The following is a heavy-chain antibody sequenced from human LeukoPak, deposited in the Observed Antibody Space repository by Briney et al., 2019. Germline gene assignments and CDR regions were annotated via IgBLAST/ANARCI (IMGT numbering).Heavy chain of an antibody. D-gene: IGHD5-18*01. J-gene: IGHJ4*02. CDR2: IPYDGNNR. Sequence: GGSLRLSCAASGFTFSSYPMHWVRHAPGRGLEWVSLIPYDGNNRYYADSVKGRFTISRDNSETALYLQLNSLRAEDAAVYYCARGYSHGAASFDYWGQGILVTVSS. CDR1: GFTFSSYP. CDR3: ARGYSHGAASFDY. V-gene: IGHV3-30-3*01.